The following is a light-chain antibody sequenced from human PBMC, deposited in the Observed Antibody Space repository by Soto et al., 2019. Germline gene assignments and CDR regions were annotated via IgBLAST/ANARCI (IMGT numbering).Light chain of an antibody. V-gene: IGKV3-20*01. Sequence: EIVLTQSPGTLSLSPGERATLSCRASQSVSSSYLAWYQQKPGQAPRLLIYGASSRATGIPDRFSGSGSGTEFTLTISRLEPEDFAAYYCQQYGSSPPTFGQGTKVEIK. J-gene: IGKJ1*01. CDR2: GAS. CDR1: QSVSSSY. CDR3: QQYGSSPPT.